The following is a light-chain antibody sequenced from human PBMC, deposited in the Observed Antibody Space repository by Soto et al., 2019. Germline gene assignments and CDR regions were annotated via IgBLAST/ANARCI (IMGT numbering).Light chain of an antibody. CDR3: SSYTSSSAYV. Sequence: QSVLTQPASVSGSPGQSITMSCTGTSSDVGGYNYVSWYQQHPGKAPRLMIYDVSNRPSGVSDRFSGSKSGSTASLTISGLPTEDEADYYCSSYTSSSAYVFGTGTKLTVL. V-gene: IGLV2-14*03. CDR1: SSDVGGYNY. J-gene: IGLJ1*01. CDR2: DVS.